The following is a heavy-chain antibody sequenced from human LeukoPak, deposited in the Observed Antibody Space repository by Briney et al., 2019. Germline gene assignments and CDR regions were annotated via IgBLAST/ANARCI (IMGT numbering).Heavy chain of an antibody. J-gene: IGHJ6*02. D-gene: IGHD2-2*01. V-gene: IGHV1-2*02. CDR2: INPNSGGT. CDR1: GYTFTGYY. CDR3: ASLGVVVPAGRRNYGMDV. Sequence: PGASVKVSCKASGYTFTGYYMHWVRQAPGQGLEWMGWINPNSGGTNYAQKFQGRVTMTRDTSISTAYMELSRLRSEDTAVYYCASLGVVVPAGRRNYGMDVWGQGTTVTVSS.